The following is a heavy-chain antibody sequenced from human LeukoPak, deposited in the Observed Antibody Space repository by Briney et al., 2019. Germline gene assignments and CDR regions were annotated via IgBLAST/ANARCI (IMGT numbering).Heavy chain of an antibody. CDR2: INNDGSYI. D-gene: IGHD5-24*01. V-gene: IGHV3-74*01. Sequence: GGSLRLSCAASGFTFSPYWMHWVRQAPGKGLEWVSRINNDGSYINYADSVEGRFTISRDNAKNTLNLQMNSLRAEDTAVYFCARDGSAYNFDYWGQGVLVTASS. J-gene: IGHJ4*02. CDR1: GFTFSPYW. CDR3: ARDGSAYNFDY.